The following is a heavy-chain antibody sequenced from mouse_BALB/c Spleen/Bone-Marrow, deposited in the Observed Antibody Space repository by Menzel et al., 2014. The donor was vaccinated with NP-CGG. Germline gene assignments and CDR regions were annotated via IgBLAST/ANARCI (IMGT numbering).Heavy chain of an antibody. Sequence: VQLQQSGPELVKPGASEKMSCKASGYKFTGYVMHWVKQKPGQGLEWTGYIKPYNDGTKYNEKFKGKATLTSDKSSSTAYMELSSLTSEDSAVYYCARVSWTRCAMDYWGQGTSRTVPS. V-gene: IGHV1-14*01. CDR1: GYKFTGYV. D-gene: IGHD2-12*01. J-gene: IGHJ4*01. CDR2: IKPYNDGT. CDR3: ARVSWTRCAMDY.